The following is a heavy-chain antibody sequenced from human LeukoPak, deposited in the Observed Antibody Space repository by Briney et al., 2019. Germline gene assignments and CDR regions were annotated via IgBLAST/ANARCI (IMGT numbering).Heavy chain of an antibody. D-gene: IGHD5-18*01. CDR1: GFTFTSYG. CDR2: ISANNGNT. Sequence: GASVKVSCKASGFTFTSYGIHWVRQAPGQGLEWVGWISANNGNTNYAQKLQGRVTMTTDTSTTTAYMELMSLRSDDTAVYYGARDSTPMVPSSPSYWGQGTLVTVSS. J-gene: IGHJ4*02. CDR3: ARDSTPMVPSSPSY. V-gene: IGHV1-18*01.